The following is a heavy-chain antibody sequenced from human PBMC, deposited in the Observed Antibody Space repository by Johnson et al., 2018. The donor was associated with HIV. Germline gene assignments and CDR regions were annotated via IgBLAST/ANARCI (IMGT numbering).Heavy chain of an antibody. CDR2: ISYDGSNK. J-gene: IGHJ3*02. CDR3: VRDGLHQLLDYGDYSDRIWAVGAMSAFDI. CDR1: GFTFSSYA. Sequence: QVQLVESGGGVVQPGRSLRLSCAASGFTFSSYAMHWVRQAPGKGLEWVEVISYDGSNKYYADSVQGRFPISRDTSKNTLLLHMTSLRADDTAVHYCVRDGLHQLLDYGDYSDRIWAVGAMSAFDIWGQGTMVTVSS. V-gene: IGHV3-30-3*01. D-gene: IGHD4-17*01.